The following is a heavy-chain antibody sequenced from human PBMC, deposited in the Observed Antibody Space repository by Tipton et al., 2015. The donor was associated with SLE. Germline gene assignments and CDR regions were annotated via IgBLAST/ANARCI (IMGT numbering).Heavy chain of an antibody. V-gene: IGHV4-34*01. J-gene: IGHJ5*02. Sequence: TLSLTCAVYGGSFSGYFWSWIRQPPGKGLEWIGEINDSGSTNYNPSLKSRVTISVDTSKKQFSLKMSSVTAADTAVYYCARDRRNWFDPWDQGTLVTVSS. CDR3: ARDRRNWFDP. CDR2: INDSGST. CDR1: GGSFSGYF.